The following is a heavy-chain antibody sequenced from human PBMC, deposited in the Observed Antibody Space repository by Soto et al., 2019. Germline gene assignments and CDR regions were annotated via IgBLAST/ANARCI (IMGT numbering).Heavy chain of an antibody. Sequence: GGSLRLSCAASGFTFSSYGMHWVRQAPGKGLEWVAVISYDGSNKYYADSVKGRFTISRDNSKSTLYLQMNSLRAEDTAVYYCAKDHPAYWGQGTLVTVSS. CDR1: GFTFSSYG. CDR3: AKDHPAY. V-gene: IGHV3-30*18. CDR2: ISYDGSNK. J-gene: IGHJ4*02.